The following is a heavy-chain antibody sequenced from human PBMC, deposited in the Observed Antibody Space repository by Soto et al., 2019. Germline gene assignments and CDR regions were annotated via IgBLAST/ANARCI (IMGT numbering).Heavy chain of an antibody. J-gene: IGHJ6*02. CDR3: TRAYCSRTRCYTDV. Sequence: QVQLVQSGAEVKKPGASVKVSCKASGYTFTSYYMHWVRQAPGQGLEWMGIINPSGGSTSFAQKSTGRVTRTGDTSASTFFVELGSLRSEDTAVYCCTRAYCSRTRCYTDVWGHGTTGTFSS. CDR1: GYTFTSYY. D-gene: IGHD2-2*02. V-gene: IGHV1-46*03. CDR2: INPSGGST.